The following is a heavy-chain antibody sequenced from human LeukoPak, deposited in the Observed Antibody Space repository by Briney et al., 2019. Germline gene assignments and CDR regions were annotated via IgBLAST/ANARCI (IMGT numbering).Heavy chain of an antibody. V-gene: IGHV4-38-2*02. J-gene: IGHJ4*02. Sequence: ASETLSLTCAVSGYSISIGYYWGWIRQPPGKGLGWIGSIYHIGSTYYNPSLKSRVTISVDTSKNQFSLRLRSVTAADTAVYYCARDLEDYYDSSGYAAFDYWGQGTLVTVSS. CDR3: ARDLEDYYDSSGYAAFDY. CDR2: IYHIGST. D-gene: IGHD3-22*01. CDR1: GYSISIGYY.